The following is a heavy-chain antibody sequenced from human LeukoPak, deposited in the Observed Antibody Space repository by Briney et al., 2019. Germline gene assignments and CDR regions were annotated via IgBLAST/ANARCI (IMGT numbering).Heavy chain of an antibody. Sequence: ASVKVSCEASGYTFTDSFIHWVRQAPGQGPEWMGRMNANSGVTMYAQTLQDRVTMTRDTSISTAYMELSSLRSEDTAVYYCAADSGYCGGDCFFNWGQGTLVTVSS. CDR3: AADSGYCGGDCFFN. CDR1: GYTFTDSF. J-gene: IGHJ4*02. CDR2: MNANSGVT. V-gene: IGHV1-2*06. D-gene: IGHD2-21*01.